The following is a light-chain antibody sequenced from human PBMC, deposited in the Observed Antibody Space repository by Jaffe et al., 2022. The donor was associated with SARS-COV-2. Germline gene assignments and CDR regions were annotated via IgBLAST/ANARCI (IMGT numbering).Light chain of an antibody. CDR3: QQYYSNSIT. Sequence: DIVMTQSPDSLAVSLGERATINCKSSQSVLYSPNNKNYLAWYQHKPGQPPKLLIYWASTRESGVPDRFSGSGSETDFTLTISSLQAEDSAVYYCQQYYSNSITFGQGTRLEIK. CDR2: WAS. CDR1: QSVLYSPNNKNY. V-gene: IGKV4-1*01. J-gene: IGKJ5*01.